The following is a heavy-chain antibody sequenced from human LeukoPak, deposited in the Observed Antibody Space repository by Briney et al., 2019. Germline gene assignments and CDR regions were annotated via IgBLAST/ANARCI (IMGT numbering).Heavy chain of an antibody. CDR1: GFSFSSYG. Sequence: PGGSLRLSCAASGFSFSSYGMHWVRQAPGKGLEWVALIWYDGSNKYYADSVKGRFTVSRDNAKNTLYLQMNNLRAEDTAVYYCARDRGYAFDIWGQGTMVTVSS. D-gene: IGHD5-12*01. V-gene: IGHV3-33*01. J-gene: IGHJ3*02. CDR3: ARDRGYAFDI. CDR2: IWYDGSNK.